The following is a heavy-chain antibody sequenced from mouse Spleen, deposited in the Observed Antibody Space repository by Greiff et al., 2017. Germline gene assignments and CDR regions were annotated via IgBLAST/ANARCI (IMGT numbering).Heavy chain of an antibody. CDR2: IYPGGGYT. CDR1: GYTFTNYW. V-gene: IGHV1-63*01. J-gene: IGHJ1*01. Sequence: QVQLQQSGAELVRPGTSVKMSCKASGYTFTNYWIGWAKQRPGHGLEWIGDIYPGGGYTNYNEKFKGKATLTADKSSSTAYMQFSSLTSEDSAIYYCARLNSYYSYDDWYFDVWGAGTTVTVSS. CDR3: ARLNSYYSYDDWYFDV. D-gene: IGHD2-12*01.